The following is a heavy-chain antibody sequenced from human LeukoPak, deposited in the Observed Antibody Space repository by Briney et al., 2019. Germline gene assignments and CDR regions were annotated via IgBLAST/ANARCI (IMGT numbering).Heavy chain of an antibody. CDR1: GFTFSGSA. Sequence: QSGGSLRLSCAASGFTFSGSAMHWVRQASGKGLEWVGRIRSEANSYATAYAASVKGRFTISRDDSKNTAYLQMNSLKTEDTAVYYCMVRGVSIDYWGQGTLVTVSS. V-gene: IGHV3-73*01. D-gene: IGHD3-10*01. J-gene: IGHJ4*02. CDR3: MVRGVSIDY. CDR2: IRSEANSYAT.